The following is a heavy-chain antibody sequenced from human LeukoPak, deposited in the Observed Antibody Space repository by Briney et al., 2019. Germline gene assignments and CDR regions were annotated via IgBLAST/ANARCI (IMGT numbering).Heavy chain of an antibody. CDR2: ISYDGSDK. CDR1: GFTFSSYA. J-gene: IGHJ4*02. D-gene: IGHD3-22*01. Sequence: PGGSLRPSCAASGFTFSSYAMHWVRPAPGQGLEWVAVISYDGSDKYYADSVKGRFTISRDNSKNTLYLQMNSLRAEDTAVYYCARVGRIYYDSSGYYFDYWGQGTLVTVSS. V-gene: IGHV3-30*04. CDR3: ARVGRIYYDSSGYYFDY.